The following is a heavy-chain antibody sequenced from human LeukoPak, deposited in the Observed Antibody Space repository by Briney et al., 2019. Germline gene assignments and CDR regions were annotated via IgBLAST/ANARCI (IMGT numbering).Heavy chain of an antibody. J-gene: IGHJ3*02. CDR1: DGSFSGYY. V-gene: IGHV4-34*01. D-gene: IGHD3-22*01. Sequence: SETLSLTCAVYDGSFSGYYWSWIRQPPGKGLEWIGEINRSGSTNYNPSLKSRVTISVDTSKNQFSLELNSVTAADTAVYYCARGPHYYDSSGYYYSYAFDIWGQGTMVTVSS. CDR2: INRSGST. CDR3: ARGPHYYDSSGYYYSYAFDI.